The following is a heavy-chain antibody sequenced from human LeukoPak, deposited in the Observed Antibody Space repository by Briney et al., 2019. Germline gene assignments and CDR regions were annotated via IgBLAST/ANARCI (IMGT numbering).Heavy chain of an antibody. CDR1: GYTFTSYG. V-gene: IGHV1-18*01. CDR2: ISAYNGNT. D-gene: IGHD2-2*01. Sequence: VASVKVSCKASGYTFTSYGISWVRQAPGQGLEWMGWISAYNGNTNYAQKLQGRVTMTTDTSTGTAYMELRSLRSDDTAVYYCAREVQPPGAFDPWGQGTLVTVSS. J-gene: IGHJ5*02. CDR3: AREVQPPGAFDP.